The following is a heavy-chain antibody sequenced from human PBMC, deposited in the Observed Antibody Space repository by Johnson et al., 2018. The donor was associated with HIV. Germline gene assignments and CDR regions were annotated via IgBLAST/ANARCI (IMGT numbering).Heavy chain of an antibody. J-gene: IGHJ3*02. V-gene: IGHV3-7*01. Sequence: VQLVESGGGLVQPGGSLRLSCAASGFTFSSYWTSWVRQAPGKGLEWVANIKQDGSEKYYVDSVKGRFTISRDNAKNSLYLQMNSLRAEDTAVYYCARGGYCGGDCYDGVAFDIWGQGTMVTVSS. CDR3: ARGGYCGGDCYDGVAFDI. D-gene: IGHD2-21*02. CDR2: IKQDGSEK. CDR1: GFTFSSYW.